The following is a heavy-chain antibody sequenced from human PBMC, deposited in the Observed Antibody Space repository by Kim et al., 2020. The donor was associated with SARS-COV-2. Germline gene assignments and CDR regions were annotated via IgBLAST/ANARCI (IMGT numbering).Heavy chain of an antibody. Sequence: SETLSLTCTVSGGSISSSSYYWGWIRQPPGKGLEWIGSIYYSGSTYYNPSLKSRVTISVDTSKNQFSLKLSSVTAADTAVYYCARSGYSGYDRTDFDYWGQGTLVTVSS. CDR3: ARSGYSGYDRTDFDY. D-gene: IGHD5-12*01. J-gene: IGHJ4*02. CDR1: GGSISSSSYY. CDR2: IYYSGST. V-gene: IGHV4-39*07.